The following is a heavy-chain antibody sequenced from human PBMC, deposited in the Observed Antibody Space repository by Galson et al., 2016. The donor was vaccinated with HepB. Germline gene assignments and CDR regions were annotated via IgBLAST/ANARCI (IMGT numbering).Heavy chain of an antibody. Sequence: QSGAEVKKPGESLKISCKASGSTFTSYYMHWVRQAPGQGLEWMGIINPSGGSTIYAQRFQGRVTMTRDTSTSTVYMELSSLRSEDTAVYYCARDPSNPAYYVMDVWGQGTTVTVSS. CDR1: GSTFTSYY. V-gene: IGHV1-46*01. J-gene: IGHJ6*02. CDR3: ARDPSNPAYYVMDV. CDR2: INPSGGST.